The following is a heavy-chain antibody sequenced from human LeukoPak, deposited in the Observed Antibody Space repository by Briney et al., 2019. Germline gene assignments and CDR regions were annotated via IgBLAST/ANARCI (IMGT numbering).Heavy chain of an antibody. D-gene: IGHD3-10*01. CDR1: GFTFSSYS. V-gene: IGHV3-21*01. J-gene: IGHJ4*02. CDR3: AREGSYYGSGSYDLDY. Sequence: MAGGSLRLSCAASGFTFSSYSMNWVRQAPGKGLEWVSSISSSSSYIYYADSVKGRFTISRDNAKNSLFLQMNSLRAEDTAVYYCAREGSYYGSGSYDLDYWGQGTLVTVSS. CDR2: ISSSSSYI.